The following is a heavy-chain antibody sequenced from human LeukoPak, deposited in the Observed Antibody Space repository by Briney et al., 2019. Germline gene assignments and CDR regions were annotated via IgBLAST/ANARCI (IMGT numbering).Heavy chain of an antibody. V-gene: IGHV3-7*01. CDR2: IKQDGSEK. J-gene: IGHJ4*02. CDR1: GFTFSSYW. Sequence: GSLRLSCAASGFTFSSYWMSWVRQAPGKGLEWVANIKQDGSEKYYVDSVKGRFTISRDNAKNSLYLQMNSLRAEDTAVYYCARRPKHRWGMYISGWYAFDYWGQGTLVTVSS. D-gene: IGHD6-19*01. CDR3: ARRPKHRWGMYISGWYAFDY.